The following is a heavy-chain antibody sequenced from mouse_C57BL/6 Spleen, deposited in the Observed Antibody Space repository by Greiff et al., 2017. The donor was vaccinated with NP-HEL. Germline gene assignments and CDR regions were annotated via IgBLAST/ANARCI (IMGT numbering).Heavy chain of an antibody. D-gene: IGHD2-1*01. V-gene: IGHV1-64*01. CDR3: ARSDGNYVWYFDV. CDR2: IHPNSGST. Sequence: QVQLQQPGAELVKPGASVKLSCKASGYTFTSYWMHWVKQRPGQGLEWIGMIHPNSGSTNYNEKFKSKATLTVDKSSSTAYMQLSSLTSEDSAVDYCARSDGNYVWYFDVWGTGTTVTVSS. J-gene: IGHJ1*03. CDR1: GYTFTSYW.